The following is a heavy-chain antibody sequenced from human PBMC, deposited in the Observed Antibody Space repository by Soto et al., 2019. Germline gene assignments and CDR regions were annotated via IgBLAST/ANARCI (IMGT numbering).Heavy chain of an antibody. CDR2: IIPILGIA. CDR1: GGTFSSYT. D-gene: IGHD4-17*01. V-gene: IGHV1-69*02. Sequence: QVQLVQSGAEVKKPGSSVKVSCKASGGTFSSYTISWVRQAPGQGLEWMGRIIPILGIANYAQKFQGRVTITADKSTSTAYMELSSLRSEDTAVYYCARGRHPDYVPHSLKTELDYWGQGTLVTVSS. CDR3: ARGRHPDYVPHSLKTELDY. J-gene: IGHJ4*02.